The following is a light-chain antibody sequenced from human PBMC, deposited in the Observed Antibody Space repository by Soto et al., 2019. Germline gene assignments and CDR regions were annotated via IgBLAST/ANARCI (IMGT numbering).Light chain of an antibody. V-gene: IGLV2-8*01. CDR2: EVS. J-gene: IGLJ1*01. CDR1: SSDVGGYNY. CDR3: SSYAGSHNV. Sequence: QAGLTRPPRASGYHGQSVTISCTGTSSDVGGYNYVSWYQQHPGKAPKLMIYEVSKRPSGVPDRVSGSQSGKTASLTVSGLQAEDEGDYYCSSYAGSHNVFGTGTSSPS.